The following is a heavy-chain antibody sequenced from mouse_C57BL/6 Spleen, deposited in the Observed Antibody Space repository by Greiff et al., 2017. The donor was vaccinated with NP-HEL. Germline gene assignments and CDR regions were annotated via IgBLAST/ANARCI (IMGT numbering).Heavy chain of an antibody. Sequence: EVQRVESGPELVKPGASVKISCKASGYSFTGYYMNWVKQSPEKSLEWIGEINPSTGGTTYNQKFKAKATLTVDKSSSTAYMQLKSLTSEDSAVYYCARWGYYGSSYDFDYWGQGTTLTVSS. CDR3: ARWGYYGSSYDFDY. J-gene: IGHJ2*01. V-gene: IGHV1-42*01. CDR1: GYSFTGYY. CDR2: INPSTGGT. D-gene: IGHD1-1*01.